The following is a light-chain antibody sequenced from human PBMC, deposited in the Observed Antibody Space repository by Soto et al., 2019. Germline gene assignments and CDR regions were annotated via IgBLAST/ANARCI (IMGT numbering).Light chain of an antibody. CDR2: KAS. V-gene: IGKV1-5*03. Sequence: DIQMTQSPSTLSGAVGDRVTITWRASQTISSWLAWYQEKPGKAPKLLIYKASTLKSGVQSRFSGSGPGTEFTLTISSLHPDAFATYSCQHYNSYSQAFGQGTKVDIK. J-gene: IGKJ1*01. CDR3: QHYNSYSQA. CDR1: QTISSW.